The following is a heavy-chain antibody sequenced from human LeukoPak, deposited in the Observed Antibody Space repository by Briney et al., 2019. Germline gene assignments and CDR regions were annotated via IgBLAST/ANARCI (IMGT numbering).Heavy chain of an antibody. D-gene: IGHD3-10*01. CDR2: INHSGST. V-gene: IGHV4-34*01. J-gene: IGHJ6*04. Sequence: PSETLSLACAVYGGSFSGYYWSWIRQPPGKGLEWIGEINHSGSTNYNPSLKSRVTISVDTSKNQFSLKLSSVTAADTAVYYCARAAGRAGSPYYYYYYGMDVWGKGTTVTVSS. CDR3: ARAAGRAGSPYYYYYYGMDV. CDR1: GGSFSGYY.